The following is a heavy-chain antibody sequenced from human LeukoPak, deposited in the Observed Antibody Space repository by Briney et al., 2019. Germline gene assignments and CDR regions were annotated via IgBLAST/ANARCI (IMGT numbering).Heavy chain of an antibody. V-gene: IGHV1-8*01. J-gene: IGHJ4*02. CDR1: GYTFTSYD. Sequence: ASVKVSCKASGYTFTSYDINWVRQATGQGLEWMGWMNPNSGNTGYAQKFQGRVTMTRNTSISTAYVELSSLRSEDTAVYYCAIILTGYYYFDYWGQGTLVTVSS. CDR3: AIILTGYYYFDY. CDR2: MNPNSGNT. D-gene: IGHD3-9*01.